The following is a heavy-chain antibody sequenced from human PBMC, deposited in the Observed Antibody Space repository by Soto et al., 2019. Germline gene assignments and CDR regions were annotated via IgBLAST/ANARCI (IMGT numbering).Heavy chain of an antibody. Sequence: PSETLSLTGTVSNGSVSSGTYSWSWVRQPPGKGLEWIGYIYYSGTTYYTPSLKSRLTMSMDRANDHFSLNLTSVTAADTAVYFCARGHYYYGMDVWGQGITVTVSS. CDR1: NGSVSSGTYS. CDR2: IYYSGTT. J-gene: IGHJ6*02. CDR3: ARGHYYYGMDV. V-gene: IGHV4-30-2*01.